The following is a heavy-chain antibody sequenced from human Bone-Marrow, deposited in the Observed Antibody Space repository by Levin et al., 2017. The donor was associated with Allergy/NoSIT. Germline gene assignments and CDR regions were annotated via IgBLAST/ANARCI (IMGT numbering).Heavy chain of an antibody. D-gene: IGHD3-22*01. J-gene: IGHJ4*02. CDR1: GFSLSTSGVG. CDR2: IYWDDDK. V-gene: IGHV2-5*02. CDR3: ALLQYDSSGDYNFDY. Sequence: SGPTLVKPTQTLTLTCTFSGFSLSTSGVGVGWIRQPPGKALEWLALIYWDDDKRYSPSLKSRLTITKDTSKNQVVLTMTNMDPVDTATYYCALLQYDSSGDYNFDYWGQGTLVTVSS.